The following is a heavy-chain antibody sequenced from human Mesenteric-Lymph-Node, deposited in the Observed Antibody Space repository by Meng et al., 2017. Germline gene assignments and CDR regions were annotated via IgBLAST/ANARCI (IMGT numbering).Heavy chain of an antibody. V-gene: IGHV4-4*02. J-gene: IGHJ4*02. CDR3: ARASYSWNLGDF. CDR1: GGSITSNNW. D-gene: IGHD1-20*01. Sequence: QAQLQELGPGPVKPSETLSLTCTVSGGSITSNNWWTWVRQPPGKGLEWIGEISQRGSTNYNPSLKSRVTISLDKSKNQFFLTLNSVTAADTAVYYCARASYSWNLGDFWGQGTLVTVSS. CDR2: ISQRGST.